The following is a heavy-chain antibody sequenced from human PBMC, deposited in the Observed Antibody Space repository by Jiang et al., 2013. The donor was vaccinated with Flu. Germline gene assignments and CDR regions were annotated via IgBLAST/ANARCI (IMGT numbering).Heavy chain of an antibody. D-gene: IGHD5-18*01. V-gene: IGHV1-46*01. CDR3: ARAYYVDTAPGDY. J-gene: IGHJ4*02. Sequence: SGAEVKKPGASVKVSCKASGYTFTSYYMHWVRQAPGQGLEWMGIINPSGGNTRYTQKFQGRVTMTRDTSTSTVYMELSSLRSEDTAVYYCARAYYVDTAPGDYWGQGTLVTVSS. CDR2: INPSGGNT. CDR1: GYTFTSYY.